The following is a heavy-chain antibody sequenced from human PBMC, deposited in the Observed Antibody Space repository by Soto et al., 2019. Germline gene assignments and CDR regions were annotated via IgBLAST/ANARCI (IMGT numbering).Heavy chain of an antibody. CDR1: GGSISSYY. CDR2: IYYSGST. V-gene: IGHV4-59*01. CDR3: ARGGSLYWYFDL. J-gene: IGHJ2*01. Sequence: SETLSLTCTVSGGSISSYYWSWIRQPPGKGLEWIGYIYYSGSTNYNPSLKSRVTISVDTSKNQFSLKLRSVTAADTAVYYCARGGSLYWYFDLWGRGTLVTVSS. D-gene: IGHD1-26*01.